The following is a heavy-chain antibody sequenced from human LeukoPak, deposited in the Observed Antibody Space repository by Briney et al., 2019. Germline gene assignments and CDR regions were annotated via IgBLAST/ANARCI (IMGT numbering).Heavy chain of an antibody. J-gene: IGHJ4*02. V-gene: IGHV1-69*05. CDR3: ARGYYYGSGGEFDY. D-gene: IGHD3-10*01. CDR2: IIPIFGTA. CDR1: GGTFSSYA. Sequence: SVKVSCKASGGTFSSYAISWVRQAPGQGLEWMGGIIPIFGTANYAQKFQGRVTITTDEATSTAYMELSSLRSEDTAVYYCARGYYYGSGGEFDYWGQGTLVTVSS.